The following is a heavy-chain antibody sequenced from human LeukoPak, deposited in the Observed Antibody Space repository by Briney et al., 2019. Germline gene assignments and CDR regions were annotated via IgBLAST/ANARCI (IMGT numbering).Heavy chain of an antibody. CDR3: ARDLTVTSSCWFDR. CDR1: GFTFSSYS. J-gene: IGHJ5*02. D-gene: IGHD4-11*01. V-gene: IGHV3-21*01. Sequence: GGSLRLSCAVSGFTFSSYSMNWVRQAPGKGLEWVSSITSSSSYIYYADSVKGRFTISRDNAKNSLYLQMNSLRAEDTAVYYCARDLTVTSSCWFDRWGQGTLVTVSS. CDR2: ITSSSSYI.